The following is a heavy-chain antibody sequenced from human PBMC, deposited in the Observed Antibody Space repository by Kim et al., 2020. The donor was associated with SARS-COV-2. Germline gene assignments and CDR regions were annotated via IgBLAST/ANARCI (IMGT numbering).Heavy chain of an antibody. J-gene: IGHJ6*02. Sequence: ASVKVSCKVSGYTLTELSMHWVRQAPGKGLEWMGGFDPEDGETIYAQKFQGRVTMTEDTSTDTAYMELSSLRSEDTAVYYCATGYGDYGVFDYYYGMDVWGQGTTVTVSS. D-gene: IGHD4-17*01. CDR2: FDPEDGET. V-gene: IGHV1-24*01. CDR1: GYTLTELS. CDR3: ATGYGDYGVFDYYYGMDV.